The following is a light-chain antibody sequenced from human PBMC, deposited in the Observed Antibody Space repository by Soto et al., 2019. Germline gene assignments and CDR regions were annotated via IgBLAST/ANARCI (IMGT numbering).Light chain of an antibody. CDR2: AAT. J-gene: IGKJ5*01. Sequence: IVLTQSPGTLSLSPGERATLSCRAGQSVSSNFSAWHQQTPRQAPRLLNYAATSRATGLPDRISGGWSTTFSPLTIDVVAQDDFVDYCYQQYGWSPITFGQGTRLEIK. CDR1: QSVSSNF. CDR3: QQYGWSPIT. V-gene: IGKV3-20*01.